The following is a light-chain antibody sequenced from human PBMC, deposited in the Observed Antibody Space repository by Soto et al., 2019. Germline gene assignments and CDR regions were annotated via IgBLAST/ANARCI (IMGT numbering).Light chain of an antibody. Sequence: QSALTQPASVSGSPGQSITISCTGTSSDVGGYNYVSWYQQYPGKAPKLMIYEVSNRPSGVSNRFSGSKSGNTASLTISGLQAEDEADYYCSSYTRISTYSIGTRNKATVL. CDR1: SSDVGGYNY. V-gene: IGLV2-14*01. J-gene: IGLJ1*01. CDR3: SSYTRISTYS. CDR2: EVS.